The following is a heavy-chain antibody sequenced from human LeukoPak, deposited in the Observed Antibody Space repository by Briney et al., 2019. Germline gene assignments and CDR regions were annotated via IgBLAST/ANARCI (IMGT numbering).Heavy chain of an antibody. CDR3: AKRYYDFPLDY. CDR2: ISANGGET. V-gene: IGHV3-23*01. J-gene: IGHJ4*02. CDR1: GFTVSSNY. D-gene: IGHD3-3*01. Sequence: GGSLRLSCAASGFTVSSNYMSWVRQAPGKGLEWVSSISANGGETHYADSVKGRFTISRDNSKNTLYLQINNPRVEDTAVYYCAKRYYDFPLDYWGQGTLVTVSS.